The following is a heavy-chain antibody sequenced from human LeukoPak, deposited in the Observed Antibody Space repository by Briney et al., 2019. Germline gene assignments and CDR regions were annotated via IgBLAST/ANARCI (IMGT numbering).Heavy chain of an antibody. CDR3: ARLVALVTLDY. CDR2: INHSGST. J-gene: IGHJ4*02. V-gene: IGHV4-34*01. CDR1: GGSFNGYY. D-gene: IGHD5-18*01. Sequence: SETLSLTCAVYGGSFNGYYWSWIRQPPGKGLEWIGEINHSGSTNCNPSLKSRITISVDTSKNQFSLKLSSVTAADTAVYYCARLVALVTLDYWGQGTPVTVSS.